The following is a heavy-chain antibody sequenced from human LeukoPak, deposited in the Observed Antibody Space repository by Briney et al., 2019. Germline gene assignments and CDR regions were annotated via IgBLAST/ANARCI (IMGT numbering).Heavy chain of an antibody. CDR3: ARGAWDSSGYYLGKPTQIYYFDY. CDR1: GYTFTGYY. V-gene: IGHV1-2*02. D-gene: IGHD3-22*01. Sequence: ASVKVSCKASGYTFTGYYMHWVRQAPGQGLEWVGWINPNSGGTNYAQKFQGRVTMTRDTSISTAHMELSRLRSDDTAVYYCARGAWDSSGYYLGKPTQIYYFDYWGQGTLVTVSS. J-gene: IGHJ4*02. CDR2: INPNSGGT.